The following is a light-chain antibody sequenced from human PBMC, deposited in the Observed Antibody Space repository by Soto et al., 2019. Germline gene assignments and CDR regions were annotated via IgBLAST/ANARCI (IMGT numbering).Light chain of an antibody. CDR2: DVS. CDR1: SSEVGAYNY. J-gene: IGLJ1*01. Sequence: QSVLTQPASVSGSPGQSITISCTGTSSEVGAYNYVSWYQQHPGKATELMIYDVSNRPSGVSNRFSGSKSGNTASLTISGLQAEDEADYYCSSYTSSSTLGYVFGTGTRSPS. V-gene: IGLV2-14*01. CDR3: SSYTSSSTLGYV.